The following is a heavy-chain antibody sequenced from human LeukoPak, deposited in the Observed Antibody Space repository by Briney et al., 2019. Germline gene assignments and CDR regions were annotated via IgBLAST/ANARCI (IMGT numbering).Heavy chain of an antibody. D-gene: IGHD6-19*01. J-gene: IGHJ4*02. Sequence: GRSLRLSCAASGFTFDDYAMHWVRQAPGKGLEWVSGISWNSGSIGYADSVKGRFTISRDNAKNSLYLQMNSLRAEDTALYYCAKGALGSGWSLDYWGQGTLVTVSS. CDR3: AKGALGSGWSLDY. CDR2: ISWNSGSI. V-gene: IGHV3-9*01. CDR1: GFTFDDYA.